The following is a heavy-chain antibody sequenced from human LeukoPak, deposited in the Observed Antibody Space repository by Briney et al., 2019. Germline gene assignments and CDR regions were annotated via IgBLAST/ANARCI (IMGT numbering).Heavy chain of an antibody. D-gene: IGHD3-10*01. V-gene: IGHV3-33*01. J-gene: IGHJ4*02. Sequence: GGSLRLSCAASGFTFSSYGMHWVRQAPGKGLEWVAVIWYDGSNKYYADSVKGRFTISRDNSKNTLYLQMNSLRAEDTAVYYCARDWAPYYYGSGSYRLCDYWGQGTLVTVSS. CDR1: GFTFSSYG. CDR2: IWYDGSNK. CDR3: ARDWAPYYYGSGSYRLCDY.